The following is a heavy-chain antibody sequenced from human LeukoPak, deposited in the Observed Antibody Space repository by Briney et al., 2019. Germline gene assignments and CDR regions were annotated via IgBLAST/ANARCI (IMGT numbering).Heavy chain of an antibody. CDR3: ARGYGDQYGVDLFDY. CDR2: ISSSSSSYI. J-gene: IGHJ4*02. D-gene: IGHD3-10*01. CDR1: GFTFSSYS. V-gene: IGHV3-21*04. Sequence: AGGSLRLSCAASGFTFSSYSMNWVRQAPGKGLEWVSSISSSSSSYIYYADSVKGRFTISRDNAKNSLYLQMNSLRAEDTAVYYCARGYGDQYGVDLFDYWGQGTLVTVSS.